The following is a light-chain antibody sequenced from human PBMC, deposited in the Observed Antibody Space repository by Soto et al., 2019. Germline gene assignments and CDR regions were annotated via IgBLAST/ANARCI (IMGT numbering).Light chain of an antibody. CDR2: EVN. V-gene: IGLV2-14*01. CDR3: SSFTRSSTYV. J-gene: IGLJ1*01. Sequence: QAVLTQPPSVSGSPGQSITIPCTGTSSDVGAYNFVSWYQQYPGKAPKAMIYEVNNRPSGVSNRFSGSKSGNTASLTISGLQAEDEADYYCSSFTRSSTYVFGSGTKVTV. CDR1: SSDVGAYNF.